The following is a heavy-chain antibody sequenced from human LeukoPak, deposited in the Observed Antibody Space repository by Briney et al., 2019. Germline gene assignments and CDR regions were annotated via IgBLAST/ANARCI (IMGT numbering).Heavy chain of an antibody. CDR3: ARDHKGYSYGYRRGYSDYYYMDV. V-gene: IGHV3-23*01. CDR2: ISGSGGST. J-gene: IGHJ6*03. Sequence: GGSLRVSCAASGFTFSSYAMSWVRQASGKGLEWVSFISGSGGSTYYVDSVKGRFTISRDNSKNTLYLQMNSLRAEDTAVYYCARDHKGYSYGYRRGYSDYYYMDVWGKGTTVTVSS. CDR1: GFTFSSYA. D-gene: IGHD5-18*01.